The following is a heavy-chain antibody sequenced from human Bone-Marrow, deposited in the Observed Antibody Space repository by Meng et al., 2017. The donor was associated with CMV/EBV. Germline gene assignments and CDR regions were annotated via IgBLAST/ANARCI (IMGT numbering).Heavy chain of an antibody. J-gene: IGHJ6*02. CDR1: GGTFSSYA. Sequence: SVKVSCKASGGTFSSYAISWVRQAPGQGLEWMGGIIPIFGTANYAQKFQGRDTITTDESTSTAYMELSSLRSEDTAVYYCARSGISSRRGAGMDVWGQGTTVTVSS. CDR2: IIPIFGTA. D-gene: IGHD3-10*01. CDR3: ARSGISSRRGAGMDV. V-gene: IGHV1-69*05.